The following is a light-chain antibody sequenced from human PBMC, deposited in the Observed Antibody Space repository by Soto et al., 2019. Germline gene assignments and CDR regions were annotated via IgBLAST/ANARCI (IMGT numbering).Light chain of an antibody. V-gene: IGKV2-28*01. J-gene: IGKJ5*01. CDR3: MQALQTPDT. Sequence: DIVMTQSPLSLPVTPGEPASISCRSSQSLLHSNGYNYLDWYVQKPGQSPHLLIYLGSNRTSGVPDRFSGSGSGTDFTLKISRVEAEDVGVSYCMQALQTPDTFGQGTRLEIK. CDR2: LGS. CDR1: QSLLHSNGYNY.